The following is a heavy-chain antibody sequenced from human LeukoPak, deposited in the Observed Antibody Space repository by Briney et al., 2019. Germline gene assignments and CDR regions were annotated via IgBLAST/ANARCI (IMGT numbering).Heavy chain of an antibody. D-gene: IGHD3-16*02. V-gene: IGHV3-30*02. J-gene: IGHJ5*02. CDR1: GFTFSSYG. CDR3: AKDFTFGGVIVTNWFDP. CDR2: IRYDGSNK. Sequence: GGSLRLSCAASGFTFSSYGMHWVRQAPGKGLEWVAFIRYDGSNKYYADSVKGRFTISRDNSKNTLYLQMNSLRAEDTAVYYCAKDFTFGGVIVTNWFDPWGQGTLVTVSS.